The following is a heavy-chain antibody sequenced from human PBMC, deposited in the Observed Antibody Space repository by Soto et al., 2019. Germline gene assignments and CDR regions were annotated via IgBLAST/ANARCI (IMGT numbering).Heavy chain of an antibody. Sequence: GGSLRLSCAASGFTVSSNYMSWVRQAPGKGLEWVSVIYSGGSTYYADSVKGRFTISRDNSKNTLYLQMNSLRAEDTAVYYCARDQSPKAGWCSGGSCYDAFDIWGQGTMVTVSS. J-gene: IGHJ3*02. V-gene: IGHV3-53*01. CDR3: ARDQSPKAGWCSGGSCYDAFDI. CDR2: IYSGGST. CDR1: GFTVSSNY. D-gene: IGHD2-15*01.